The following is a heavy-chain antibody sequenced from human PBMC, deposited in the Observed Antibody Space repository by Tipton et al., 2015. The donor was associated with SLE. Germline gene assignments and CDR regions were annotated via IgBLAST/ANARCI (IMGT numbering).Heavy chain of an antibody. V-gene: IGHV4-39*01. D-gene: IGHD4-17*01. CDR2: IDYSGTS. J-gene: IGHJ4*02. CDR3: AADGDYVRHDY. Sequence: TLSLTCTVSGGPISSSSYYWGWIRQSPGKGLEWIGSIDYSGTSYYNPSLESRVTISVDTSKNQFSLMLTSVTAADTAVYYCAADGDYVRHDYWGQGTLVTVSS. CDR1: GGPISSSSYY.